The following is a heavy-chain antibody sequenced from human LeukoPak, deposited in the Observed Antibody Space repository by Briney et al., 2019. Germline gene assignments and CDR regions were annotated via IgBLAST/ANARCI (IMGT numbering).Heavy chain of an antibody. J-gene: IGHJ1*01. CDR2: ISTNGGST. CDR3: ARGPRVVVAATGYFQH. CDR1: GFTFSSYA. V-gene: IGHV3-64*01. D-gene: IGHD2-15*01. Sequence: GGSLRLSCAASGFTFSSYAMHWVRQAPGKGLEYVSAISTNGGSTYYANSVKGRFTISRDNAKSSLYLQMNSLRAEDTAVYYCARGPRVVVAATGYFQHWGQGTLVTVSS.